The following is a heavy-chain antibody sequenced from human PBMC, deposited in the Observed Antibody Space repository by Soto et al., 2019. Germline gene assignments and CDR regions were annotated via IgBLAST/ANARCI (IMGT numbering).Heavy chain of an antibody. V-gene: IGHV1-69*01. CDR2: IIPIFGTA. CDR1: GGTFSSYA. CDR3: ARGGKITMVRGPNYYYYGMDV. Sequence: QVQLVQSGAEVKKPGSSVKVSCKASGGTFSSYAISWLRQAPGQGLEWMGGIIPIFGTANYAQKFQGRVTITADESTSTAYMELSSLRSEDTAVYYCARGGKITMVRGPNYYYYGMDVWGQGTTVTVSS. D-gene: IGHD3-10*01. J-gene: IGHJ6*02.